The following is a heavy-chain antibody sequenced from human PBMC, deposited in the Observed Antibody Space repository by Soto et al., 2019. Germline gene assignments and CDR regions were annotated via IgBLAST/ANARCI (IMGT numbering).Heavy chain of an antibody. J-gene: IGHJ6*02. V-gene: IGHV5-51*01. D-gene: IGHD2-2*01. Sequence: GESLKISCKGSGYSFTSYWIGWVRQMPGKGLEWMGIIYPGDSDTRYSPSFQGQVTISADKSISTAYLQWSSLKASDTAMYYCARHHTRGGYCSGTSCQKRNYYYYGMDVWGQGTTVTVSS. CDR2: IYPGDSDT. CDR1: GYSFTSYW. CDR3: ARHHTRGGYCSGTSCQKRNYYYYGMDV.